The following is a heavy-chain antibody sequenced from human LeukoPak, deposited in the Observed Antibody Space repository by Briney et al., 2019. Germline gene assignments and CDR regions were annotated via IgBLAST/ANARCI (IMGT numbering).Heavy chain of an antibody. Sequence: RTSETLSLTCTVSGDSISTYYWGWIRQPAGRRLEWIGRIYTSGSTNYNPSLESRVTMSVDTSKNQFSLNLSSVTAADTAVYYCARAISSGWFKNAFDIWGQGTMVTVSS. D-gene: IGHD6-19*01. CDR2: IYTSGST. CDR1: GDSISTYY. V-gene: IGHV4-4*07. CDR3: ARAISSGWFKNAFDI. J-gene: IGHJ3*02.